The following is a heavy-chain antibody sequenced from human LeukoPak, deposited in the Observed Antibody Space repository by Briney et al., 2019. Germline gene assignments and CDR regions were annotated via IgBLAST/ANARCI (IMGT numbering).Heavy chain of an antibody. CDR1: GGTFSSYA. Sequence: ASVKVSCKASGGTFSSYAISWVRQAPGQGLEWMGGIIPIFGTANYAQKFQGRVTITTDESTSTAYMELSSLRSEDTAVYYCARGEWFGELFLGFDPWGQGTLVTVSS. J-gene: IGHJ5*02. D-gene: IGHD3-10*01. CDR3: ARGEWFGELFLGFDP. V-gene: IGHV1-69*05. CDR2: IIPIFGTA.